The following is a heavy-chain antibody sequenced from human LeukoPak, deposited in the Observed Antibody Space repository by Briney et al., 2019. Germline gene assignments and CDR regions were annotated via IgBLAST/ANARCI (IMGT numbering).Heavy chain of an antibody. CDR1: GGSISGHY. CDR3: ARDRGGYDYFGF. J-gene: IGHJ4*02. Sequence: PSETLSLTCTVSGGSISGHYWNWIRLPPGQGLEWIGYIYYSGSTNYNPSLKSRVTISVDTSKNQFSLKLSSVTAADTAVYYCARDRGGYDYFGFWGQGTLVTVSS. CDR2: IYYSGST. V-gene: IGHV4-59*11. D-gene: IGHD5-12*01.